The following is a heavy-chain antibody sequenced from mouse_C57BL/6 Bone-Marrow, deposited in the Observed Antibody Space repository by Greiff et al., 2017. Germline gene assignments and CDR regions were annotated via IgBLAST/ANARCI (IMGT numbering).Heavy chain of an antibody. D-gene: IGHD1-1*01. V-gene: IGHV5-12*01. Sequence: EVQRVESGGGLVQPGGSLKLSCAASGFTFSDYYMYWVRQTPEKRLEWVASISNGGGSPYYPDTVKGRFTISRDNAKNPLYLQMSRLKSEDTAMYYFARQYYGSSYGRYFEVWGTGTTVTVSS. CDR3: ARQYYGSSYGRYFEV. J-gene: IGHJ1*03. CDR1: GFTFSDYY. CDR2: ISNGGGSP.